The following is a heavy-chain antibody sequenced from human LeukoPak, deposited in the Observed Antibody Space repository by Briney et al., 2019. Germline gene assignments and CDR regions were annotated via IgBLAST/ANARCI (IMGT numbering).Heavy chain of an antibody. CDR1: GGSISSHY. D-gene: IGHD3-22*01. V-gene: IGHV4-59*11. CDR3: ARVLDYYDSSGYPRYYFDY. CDR2: IYYSGST. Sequence: SETLSLTCTVSGGSISSHYWSWIRQPPGKGLEWIGYIYYSGSTNYNPSLKSRVTISVDTSKNQFSLKLSSVTAADTAVYYCARVLDYYDSSGYPRYYFDYWGQGTLVTVSS. J-gene: IGHJ4*02.